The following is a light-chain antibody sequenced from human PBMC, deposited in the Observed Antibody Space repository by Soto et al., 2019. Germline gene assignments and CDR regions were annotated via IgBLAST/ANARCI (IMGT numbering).Light chain of an antibody. CDR2: DAS. CDR3: QRYNSNSRT. CDR1: QNVDNW. Sequence: DLKMTQSPSTLSAYVGDRVTITCRASQNVDNWVAWYQQKPGKAPKFLIYDASNLESGVPSRFSGRGSGTEFTLTISSLQPDDFATYYCQRYNSNSRTFGQGTKVDIK. J-gene: IGKJ1*01. V-gene: IGKV1-5*01.